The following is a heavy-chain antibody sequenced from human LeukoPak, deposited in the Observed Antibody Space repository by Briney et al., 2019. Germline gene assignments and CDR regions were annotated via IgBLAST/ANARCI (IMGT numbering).Heavy chain of an antibody. CDR1: GYAFIDYA. CDR2: INTNTGNP. J-gene: IGHJ4*02. D-gene: IGHD6-13*01. CDR3: ARDPAAGQL. V-gene: IGHV7-4-1*02. Sequence: ASVTVSCKASGYAFIDYAINWVRQAPGQGLEWMGWINTNTGNPTYAQGFTGRFVFSLDTSVSTTYLQISSLKAEDTAVYYCARDPAAGQLWGQGTLVTVSS.